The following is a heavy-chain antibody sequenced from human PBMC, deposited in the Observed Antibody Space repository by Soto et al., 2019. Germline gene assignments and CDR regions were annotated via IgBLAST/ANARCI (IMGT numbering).Heavy chain of an antibody. CDR2: IDPSDSYT. Sequence: GESLKISCKGSGYSFTSYWISWVRQMPGKGLEWMGRIDPSDSYTNYSPSFQGHVTISADKSISTAYLQWGSLKASDTAMYYCARQAVGYYDSSGYYSYWGQGTLVTVSS. V-gene: IGHV5-10-1*01. D-gene: IGHD3-22*01. CDR3: ARQAVGYYDSSGYYSY. CDR1: GYSFTSYW. J-gene: IGHJ4*02.